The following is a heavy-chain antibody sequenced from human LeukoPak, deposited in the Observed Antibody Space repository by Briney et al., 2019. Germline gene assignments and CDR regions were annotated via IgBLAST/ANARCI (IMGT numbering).Heavy chain of an antibody. Sequence: GGSLRLSCAASGCTFSSYAMRWVRQAPGKGLEWVSAISGSGGSAYYADSVKGRFTISRDNSKNTLYLQMNSLRAEDTAVYYCATGGWLVENGYWGQGTLVTVSS. D-gene: IGHD6-19*01. CDR1: GCTFSSYA. CDR3: ATGGWLVENGY. V-gene: IGHV3-23*01. J-gene: IGHJ4*02. CDR2: ISGSGGSA.